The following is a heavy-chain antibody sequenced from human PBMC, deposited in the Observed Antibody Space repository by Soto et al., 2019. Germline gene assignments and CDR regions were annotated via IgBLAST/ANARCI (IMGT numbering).Heavy chain of an antibody. CDR1: GGSISSYY. D-gene: IGHD4-4*01. CDR2: IYYSGST. CDR3: ARRSLTVTNNWFDP. J-gene: IGHJ5*02. Sequence: SETLSLTCTVSGGSISSYYWSWIRQPPGKGLEWIGYIYYSGSTNYNPSLKSRVTISVDTSKNQFSLKLSSVTAADTAVYYCARRSLTVTNNWFDPWGQGTLVTVSS. V-gene: IGHV4-59*08.